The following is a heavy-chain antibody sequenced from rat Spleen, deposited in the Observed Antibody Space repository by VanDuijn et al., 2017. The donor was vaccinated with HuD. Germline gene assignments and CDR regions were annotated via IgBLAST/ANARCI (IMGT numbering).Heavy chain of an antibody. Sequence: EVQLVESVGGLVQPGRSLKLSCAASGFTFSNYGMACVRQAPTMGLEWVATISYDGRSTYYRDSVKGRFTISRDTAKSTLYLQMDSLRSEDTATYYCARWEFGVSGMDAWGQGASVTVSS. V-gene: IGHV5-29*01. CDR1: GFTFSNYG. D-gene: IGHD4-3*01. CDR3: ARWEFGVSGMDA. CDR2: ISYDGRST. J-gene: IGHJ4*01.